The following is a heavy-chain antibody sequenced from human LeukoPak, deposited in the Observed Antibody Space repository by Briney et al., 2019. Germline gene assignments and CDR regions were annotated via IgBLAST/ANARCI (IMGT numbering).Heavy chain of an antibody. Sequence: GGSLRLSCAASGFTLSRHWMSWVRQAPGKGLEWVANIKQDGSEKYYVDSVKGRFTISRDNAKNSPYLQMNSLRAEDTAVYFCAREDFWTGYYTGMEFDYWGQGTLVTASS. J-gene: IGHJ4*02. D-gene: IGHD3/OR15-3a*01. V-gene: IGHV3-7*01. CDR2: IKQDGSEK. CDR3: AREDFWTGYYTGMEFDY. CDR1: GFTLSRHW.